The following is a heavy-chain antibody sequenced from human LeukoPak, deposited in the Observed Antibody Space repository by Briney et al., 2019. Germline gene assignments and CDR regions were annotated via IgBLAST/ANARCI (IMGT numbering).Heavy chain of an antibody. V-gene: IGHV1-69*01. CDR1: GGTFSSYA. J-gene: IGHJ4*02. D-gene: IGHD3-3*01. CDR2: IIPIFGTA. CDR3: ARRGHYDFWSGSDY. Sequence: SVKVSCKASGGTFSSYAISWVRQAPGQGLEWMGGIIPIFGTANYARKFQGRVTITADESTSTAYMELSSLRSEDTAVYYCARRGHYDFWSGSDYWGQGTLVTVSS.